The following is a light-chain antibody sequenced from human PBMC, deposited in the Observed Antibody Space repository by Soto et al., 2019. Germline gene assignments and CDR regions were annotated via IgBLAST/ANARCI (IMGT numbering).Light chain of an antibody. CDR1: SSDVGGYDF. V-gene: IGLV2-14*01. CDR2: EVS. CDR3: SSFSGSSILDV. J-gene: IGLJ1*01. Sequence: QSVLAQPASVSGSPGQSITISCTGSSSDVGGYDFVSWYQQYPGKAPKVIIFEVSNRPSGVSNRFSGSKSGNTASLTISGLQAEDEADYYCSSFSGSSILDVFGTGTKVTVL.